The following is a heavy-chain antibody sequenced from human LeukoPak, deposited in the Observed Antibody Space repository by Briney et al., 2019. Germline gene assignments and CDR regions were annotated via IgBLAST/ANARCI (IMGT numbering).Heavy chain of an antibody. CDR1: GYTFTDHY. CDR3: ARDLATIDGIAWYYFEN. Sequence: ASVKVSCKASGYTFTDHYIHWVRQAPGQGFEWMGWINPNTGGTDYAQRFQDRIAISTYTSITTVYMELSSLDSDDTARYYCARDLATIDGIAWYYFENWGQGTLVTVS. D-gene: IGHD5-12*01. V-gene: IGHV1-2*02. J-gene: IGHJ4*02. CDR2: INPNTGGT.